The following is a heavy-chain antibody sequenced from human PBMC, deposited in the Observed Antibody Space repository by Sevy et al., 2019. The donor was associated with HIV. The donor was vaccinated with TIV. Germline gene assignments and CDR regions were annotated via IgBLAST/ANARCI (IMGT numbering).Heavy chain of an antibody. CDR1: GFTFSSYA. V-gene: IGHV3-30-3*01. CDR2: ISYDGSNK. D-gene: IGHD3-10*01. Sequence: GGSLRLSCAASGFTFSSYAMHWVRQAPGKGLEWVAVISYDGSNKYYADSVKGRFTISRDNSKNTLYLQMNSLRVEDTAVYYCARAGGGYYYGSGSYSSPYYYYGMDVWGQGTTVTVSS. J-gene: IGHJ6*02. CDR3: ARAGGGYYYGSGSYSSPYYYYGMDV.